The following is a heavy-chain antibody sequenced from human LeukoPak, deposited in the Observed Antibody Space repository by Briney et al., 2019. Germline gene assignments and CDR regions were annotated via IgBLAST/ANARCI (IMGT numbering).Heavy chain of an antibody. CDR1: GFTFSTHV. Sequence: GGSLRLSCAASGFTFSTHVMHWVRQAPGKGLEWVAIISYDGSNKYYGDSVKGRITISRDNSENTLFLQLNSLRAEDTAVYYCARDYSGGLDYWGQGTLATVSS. J-gene: IGHJ4*02. CDR2: ISYDGSNK. CDR3: ARDYSGGLDY. V-gene: IGHV3-30-3*01. D-gene: IGHD2-15*01.